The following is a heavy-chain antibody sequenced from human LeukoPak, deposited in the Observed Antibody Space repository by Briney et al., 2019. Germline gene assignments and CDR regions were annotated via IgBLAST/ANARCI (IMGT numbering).Heavy chain of an antibody. J-gene: IGHJ4*02. Sequence: GGSLRLSCGASGFTFTTYWMSWVRQAPGKGLEWVANIKQDGTEKYYVDSVKGRFTISRDYARNSLYLQLNSLRAEDAAVYYCARLSEMFRGPQVIYYFDYWGQGTLVTVSS. CDR2: IKQDGTEK. D-gene: IGHD3-10*01. CDR1: GFTFTTYW. CDR3: ARLSEMFRGPQVIYYFDY. V-gene: IGHV3-7*01.